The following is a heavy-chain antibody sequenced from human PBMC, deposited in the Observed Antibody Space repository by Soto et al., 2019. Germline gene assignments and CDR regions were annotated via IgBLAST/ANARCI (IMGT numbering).Heavy chain of an antibody. J-gene: IGHJ5*02. CDR2: INHSGST. D-gene: IGHD3-9*01. Sequence: SDTLSLTCAVYGGSFSGFYWSWIRQPPGKGLEWIGEINHSGSTNYNPSLKSRVTISVDTSKNQFSLKLSSVTAADTAVYYCGRYTIYWFDPWGQGTLVTVSS. CDR1: GGSFSGFY. V-gene: IGHV4-34*01. CDR3: GRYTIYWFDP.